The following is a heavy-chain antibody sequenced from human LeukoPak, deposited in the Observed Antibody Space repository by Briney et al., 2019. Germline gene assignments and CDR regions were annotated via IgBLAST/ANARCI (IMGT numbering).Heavy chain of an antibody. CDR1: GFTVSSNY. Sequence: GGSLRLSCAASGFTVSSNYMSWVRQAPGKGLEWVSVIYSGGSTYYADSVKGRFTISRDNSKNTLYLQMNSLRAEDTAVYYCASGGGQYYYDSSGYYPFDYWGQGTLVTVSS. D-gene: IGHD3-22*01. CDR3: ASGGGQYYYDSSGYYPFDY. V-gene: IGHV3-53*01. CDR2: IYSGGST. J-gene: IGHJ4*02.